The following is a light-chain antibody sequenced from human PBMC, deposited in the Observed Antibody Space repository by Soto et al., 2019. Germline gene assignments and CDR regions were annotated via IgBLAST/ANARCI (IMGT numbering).Light chain of an antibody. V-gene: IGKV1-9*01. Sequence: DIQLTQSPSFLSASVGDRVTITCRASQGISSYLAWYQQKPGKAPKLLIYAASTLQSGLPSRFSDSGSGTEFTLTSSSLQPEDFATRYCQRLKSYPLTSGQGTRLEI. CDR1: QGISSY. CDR3: QRLKSYPLT. CDR2: AAS. J-gene: IGKJ5*01.